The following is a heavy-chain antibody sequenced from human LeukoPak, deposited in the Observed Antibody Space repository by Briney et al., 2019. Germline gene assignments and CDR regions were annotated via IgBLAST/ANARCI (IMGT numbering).Heavy chain of an antibody. Sequence: PGGSLRLSCAASGFTFRSYAVSWVRETPGKGLEWVSSISYSGGSIHYADSVKGRFTISRDNSKNTLYLQMNSLRAEDTAVYYCVKSGSGSYYNPDFDYWGQGTLVTVSS. CDR1: GFTFRSYA. J-gene: IGHJ4*02. CDR2: ISYSGGSI. D-gene: IGHD3-10*01. CDR3: VKSGSGSYYNPDFDY. V-gene: IGHV3-23*01.